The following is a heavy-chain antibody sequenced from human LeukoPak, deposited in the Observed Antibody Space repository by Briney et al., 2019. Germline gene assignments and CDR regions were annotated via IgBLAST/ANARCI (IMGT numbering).Heavy chain of an antibody. CDR1: GFTFSSYA. V-gene: IGHV3-23*01. J-gene: IGHJ6*02. CDR2: ISGSGGST. CDR3: AKLSNRYYYYYYGMDV. D-gene: IGHD1-14*01. Sequence: GGSLRLSCAASGFTFSSYAMSWGRQAPGKGLEWVSAISGSGGSTYYADSVKGRFTISRDNSKNTLYLQMNSLRAEDTAVYYCAKLSNRYYYYYYGMDVWGQGTTVTVSS.